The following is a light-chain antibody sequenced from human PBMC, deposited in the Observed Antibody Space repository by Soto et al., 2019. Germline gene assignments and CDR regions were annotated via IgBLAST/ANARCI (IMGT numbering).Light chain of an antibody. CDR1: QSVRSN. CDR3: QQYNDWPLT. CDR2: GAF. Sequence: EIVMTQSPVTLSVSPGERATLSCRASQSVRSNLAWYQQKPGQAPSLLIYGAFTRATGIPTRFSGTGSGTEFTLTISSLQSEDFALYYCQQYNDWPLTFGQGT. V-gene: IGKV3-15*01. J-gene: IGKJ1*01.